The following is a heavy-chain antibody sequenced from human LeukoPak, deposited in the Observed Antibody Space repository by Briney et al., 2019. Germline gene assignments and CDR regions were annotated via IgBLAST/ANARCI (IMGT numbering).Heavy chain of an antibody. CDR1: GGTFSSYA. D-gene: IGHD6-19*01. CDR2: IIPIFGTA. J-gene: IGHJ4*02. V-gene: IGHV1-69*01. CDR3: AREKRYSSGWYFRTSVELFDY. Sequence: SVKVSCKASGGTFSSYAISWVRQAPGQGLEWMGGIIPIFGTANYAQKFQGRVTITADESTSTAYMELSSLRAEDTAVYYCAREKRYSSGWYFRTSVELFDYWGQGTLVTVSS.